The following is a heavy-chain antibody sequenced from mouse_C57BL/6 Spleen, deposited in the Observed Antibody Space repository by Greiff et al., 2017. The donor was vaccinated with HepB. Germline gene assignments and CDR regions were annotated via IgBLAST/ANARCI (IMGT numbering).Heavy chain of an antibody. V-gene: IGHV5-4*03. D-gene: IGHD2-4*01. CDR1: GFTFSSYA. J-gene: IGHJ2*01. CDR3: ARNYDYGGYFDY. Sequence: EVMLVESGGGLVKPGGSLKLSCAASGFTFSSYAMSWVRQTPEKRLEWVATISDGGSYTYYPDNVKGRFTISRDNAKNNLYLQMSHLKSEDTAMYYCARNYDYGGYFDYWGQGTTLTVSS. CDR2: ISDGGSYT.